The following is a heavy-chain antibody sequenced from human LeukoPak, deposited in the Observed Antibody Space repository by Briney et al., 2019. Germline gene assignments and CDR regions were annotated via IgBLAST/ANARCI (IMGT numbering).Heavy chain of an antibody. Sequence: SVKVSCKASGGTFSSYAISWVRQAPGQGLEWMGGIIPIFGRANYAQKFQGRVTITADESTSTAYMELSSLRSEDTAVYYCVGAAAGAFDPWGQGTLVTVSS. CDR2: IIPIFGRA. CDR1: GGTFSSYA. V-gene: IGHV1-69*01. D-gene: IGHD6-13*01. J-gene: IGHJ5*02. CDR3: VGAAAGAFDP.